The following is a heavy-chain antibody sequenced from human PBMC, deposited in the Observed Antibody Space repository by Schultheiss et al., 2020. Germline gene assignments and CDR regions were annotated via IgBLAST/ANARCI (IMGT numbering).Heavy chain of an antibody. CDR1: GFTVSSNY. V-gene: IGHV3-66*01. CDR3: GRMGGYYYGMDV. Sequence: GGSLRLSCAASGFTVSSNYMSWVRQAPGKGLEWVLVIYSGGSTYYADSVKGRFTISRDNSKNTLYLQMNSLRAEDTAVYYCGRMGGYYYGMDVWGQGTTVTVSS. J-gene: IGHJ6*02. CDR2: IYSGGST. D-gene: IGHD2-15*01.